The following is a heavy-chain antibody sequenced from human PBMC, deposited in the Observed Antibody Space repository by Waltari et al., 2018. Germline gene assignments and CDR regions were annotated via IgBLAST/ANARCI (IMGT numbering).Heavy chain of an antibody. J-gene: IGHJ4*02. Sequence: EVPLVESGGGLVQPGGSLRPSCAASGFTFSRYWMSWVRQATGKGLEWVANIRPDGNEKYYVDSVKGRLTISRDNAKNSLYLQMNSLRVEDTAVYFCARDPSYGAIDYWGQGTLVTVSS. CDR3: ARDPSYGAIDY. CDR2: IRPDGNEK. D-gene: IGHD4-17*01. V-gene: IGHV3-7*01. CDR1: GFTFSRYW.